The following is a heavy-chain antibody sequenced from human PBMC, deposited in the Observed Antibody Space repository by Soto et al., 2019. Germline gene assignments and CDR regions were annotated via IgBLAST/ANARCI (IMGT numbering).Heavy chain of an antibody. Sequence: ASVKVSCKASGYTFTSYDINWVRQAPGQGPEWMGCINPTGEYTAYAQKFQGRVTLSRESPTATAYVMLSSLTSEDTAVYFCARQVHPGYSSVWGHGTVVTVSS. CDR3: ARQVHPGYSSV. J-gene: IGHJ4*01. CDR2: INPTGEYT. V-gene: IGHV1-8*01. CDR1: GYTFTSYD. D-gene: IGHD2-15*01.